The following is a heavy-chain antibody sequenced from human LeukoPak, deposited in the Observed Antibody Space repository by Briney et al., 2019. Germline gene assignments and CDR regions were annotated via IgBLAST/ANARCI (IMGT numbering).Heavy chain of an antibody. CDR3: ARTYGSGSYSLYYGMDV. CDR1: GYTFTSYG. CDR2: ISAYNGNT. J-gene: IGHJ6*02. D-gene: IGHD3-10*01. V-gene: IGHV1-18*01. Sequence: ASVKVSCKASGYTFTSYGISWVRQAPGQGLEWMGWISAYNGNTNYAQKLQGRVTMTTDTSTSTAYMELRSLRSDDTAVYYCARTYGSGSYSLYYGMDVWGQGTTVTVSS.